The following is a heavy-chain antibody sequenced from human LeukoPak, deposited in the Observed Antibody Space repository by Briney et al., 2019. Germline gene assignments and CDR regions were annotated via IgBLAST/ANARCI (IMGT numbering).Heavy chain of an antibody. J-gene: IGHJ5*02. V-gene: IGHV4-31*03. CDR1: GGSISSGGYY. D-gene: IGHD2-2*01. CDR2: IYYSGST. CDR3: ARGLGYCSSTSCAPFPNWFDP. Sequence: PSQTLSLTCTVSGGSISSGGYYWSWIRQHPGKGLEWIGYIYYSGSTYYNPSLKGRVTISVDTSKNQFSLKLSSVTAADTAVYYCARGLGYCSSTSCAPFPNWFDPWGQGTLVTVSS.